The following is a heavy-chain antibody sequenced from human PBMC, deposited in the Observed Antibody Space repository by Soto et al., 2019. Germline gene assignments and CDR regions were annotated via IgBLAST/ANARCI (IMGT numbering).Heavy chain of an antibody. V-gene: IGHV3-21*01. CDR2: ISSSSSYI. J-gene: IGHJ6*02. Sequence: XGSLRLSCAASGFTFSSYSMNWVRQAPGKGLEWVSSISSSSSYIYYADSVKGRFTISRDNAKNSLYLQMNRLRAEDTAVYYCARDPRWNHTWGYYGMDVLGQGTTVTVSS. CDR1: GFTFSSYS. D-gene: IGHD1-1*01. CDR3: ARDPRWNHTWGYYGMDV.